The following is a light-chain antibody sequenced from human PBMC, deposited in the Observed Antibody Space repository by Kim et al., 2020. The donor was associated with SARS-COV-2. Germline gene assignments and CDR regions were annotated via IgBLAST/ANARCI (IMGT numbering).Light chain of an antibody. CDR3: QQYNNWPPWT. Sequence: EIVMTQSPATLSVSPGERATLSCRASQSINNNLAWYQQKPGQAPRLLIYGASTRPTGIPARFSGSGSGTEFTLTISSLQSEDFAVYYCQQYNNWPPWTFGQGTKVDIK. J-gene: IGKJ1*01. CDR2: GAS. CDR1: QSINNN. V-gene: IGKV3-15*01.